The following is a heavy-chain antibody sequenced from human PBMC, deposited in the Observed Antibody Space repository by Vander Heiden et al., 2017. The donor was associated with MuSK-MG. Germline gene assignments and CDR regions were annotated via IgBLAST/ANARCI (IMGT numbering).Heavy chain of an antibody. CDR2: ISYAGSTK. CDR3: AGGGGYDLGDWFDP. J-gene: IGHJ5*02. V-gene: IGHV3-30*04. Sequence: QVQLVESGGGAVQPGRYLRLSCAASGFTFRSYAMHWVRQAPGKGLEWVAVISYAGSTKYYEDSVKGRLTISGDNSKNTLYLEMNSLRAEDTAVYYCAGGGGYDLGDWFDPWGQGTLVTVSS. CDR1: GFTFRSYA. D-gene: IGHD3-22*01.